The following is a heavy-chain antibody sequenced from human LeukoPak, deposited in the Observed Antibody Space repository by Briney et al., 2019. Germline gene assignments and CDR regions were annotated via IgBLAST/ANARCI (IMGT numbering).Heavy chain of an antibody. J-gene: IGHJ4*02. CDR1: GFTFSSYA. D-gene: IGHD4-17*01. CDR2: VNGGGNT. V-gene: IGHV3-23*01. CDR3: AKERQAGDYFTSDY. Sequence: GGSLRLSCAASGFTFSSYAMSWVRQAPGKGLEWVSAVNGGGNTWYAGSVKGRFTISRDNSKNTLYLQMNSLRAEDTAIYYCAKERQAGDYFTSDYWGLGTLVTVSS.